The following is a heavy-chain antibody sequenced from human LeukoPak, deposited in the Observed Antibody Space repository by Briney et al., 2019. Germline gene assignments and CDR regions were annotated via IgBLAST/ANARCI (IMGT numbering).Heavy chain of an antibody. Sequence: PGGSLRLSCAASGFTFSSYSMNWVRQAPGKGLEWVSYISSSSSTIYYADSVKGRFTISRDNSKNTLYLQMNSLRAEDTAVYYCARPRHNYGDPFDYWGQGTLVTVSS. J-gene: IGHJ4*02. CDR2: ISSSSSTI. CDR1: GFTFSSYS. CDR3: ARPRHNYGDPFDY. D-gene: IGHD4-17*01. V-gene: IGHV3-48*01.